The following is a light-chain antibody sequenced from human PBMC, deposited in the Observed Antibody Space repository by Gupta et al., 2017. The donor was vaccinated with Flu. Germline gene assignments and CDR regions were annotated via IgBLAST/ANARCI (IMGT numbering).Light chain of an antibody. Sequence: EIVMTPSPATLSVSPGERATLSCRASQSVSSNLAWYQQKPGQAPRLLIYGASTRATGIPARFSGSGSGTEFTLTISSLQSEDFAVYYCQQYNNWHLFGQGTKLEIK. CDR2: GAS. CDR3: QQYNNWHL. J-gene: IGKJ2*01. V-gene: IGKV3-15*01. CDR1: QSVSSN.